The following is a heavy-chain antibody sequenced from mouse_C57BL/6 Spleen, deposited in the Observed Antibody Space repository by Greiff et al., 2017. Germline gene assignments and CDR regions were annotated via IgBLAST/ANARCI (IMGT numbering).Heavy chain of an antibody. CDR2: ISSGSSTI. Sequence: EVQLVESGGGLVKPGGSLKLSCAASGFTFSDYGMHWVRQAPEKGLEWVAYISSGSSTIYYADTVKGRFTISRDNAKNTLFLQMTSLRSEDTAMYYCAREDWDDWYFDVWGTGTTVTVSS. J-gene: IGHJ1*03. CDR1: GFTFSDYG. D-gene: IGHD4-1*01. CDR3: AREDWDDWYFDV. V-gene: IGHV5-17*01.